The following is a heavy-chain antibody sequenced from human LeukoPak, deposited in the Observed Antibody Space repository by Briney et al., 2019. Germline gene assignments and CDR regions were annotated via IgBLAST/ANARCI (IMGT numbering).Heavy chain of an antibody. Sequence: GGSLRLSCTTSGFTFSNYAMSWVRQAPGKGLEWVSGINGRGDSTVYADAVKGRFTISRDNFKSTLYLQMNSLRVEDTAGYYCAKDQGSGHGAYTWGTFDFWGLETLVTVSS. J-gene: IGHJ4*01. CDR2: INGRGDST. V-gene: IGHV3-23*01. D-gene: IGHD4/OR15-4a*01. CDR1: GFTFSNYA. CDR3: AKDQGSGHGAYTWGTFDF.